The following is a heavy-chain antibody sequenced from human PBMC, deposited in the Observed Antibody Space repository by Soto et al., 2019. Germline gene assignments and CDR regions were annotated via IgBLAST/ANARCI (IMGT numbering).Heavy chain of an antibody. J-gene: IGHJ6*02. CDR1: GYTFTSYY. V-gene: IGHV1-46*01. Sequence: ASVKVSCKASGYTFTSYYMHWVRQTPGQGLEWMGIINPSGGSTSYAQKFQGRVTMTRDTSTSTVYMELSSLRSEDTAVYYCARDGDIVLMVYAIPYYYGMDVWGQGTTVTVSS. D-gene: IGHD2-8*01. CDR3: ARDGDIVLMVYAIPYYYGMDV. CDR2: INPSGGST.